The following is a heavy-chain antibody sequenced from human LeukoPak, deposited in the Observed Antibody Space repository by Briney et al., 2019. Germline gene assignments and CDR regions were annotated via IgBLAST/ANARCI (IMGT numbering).Heavy chain of an antibody. D-gene: IGHD3-10*01. V-gene: IGHV3-30*18. CDR1: GFTFSSYG. CDR3: AKPYYYGSRSYMDY. Sequence: PGRSLRLSCAASGFTFSSYGMHWVRQAPGKGLEWVAVISYDGSNTYYADSVKGRFTISRDNSKNMPYLQMNSLRAEDTAVYYCAKPYYYGSRSYMDYWGQGTLVTVSS. CDR2: ISYDGSNT. J-gene: IGHJ4*02.